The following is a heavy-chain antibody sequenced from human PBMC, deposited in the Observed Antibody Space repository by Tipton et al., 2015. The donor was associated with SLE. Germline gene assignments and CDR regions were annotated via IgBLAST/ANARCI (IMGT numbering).Heavy chain of an antibody. J-gene: IGHJ4*02. D-gene: IGHD2-21*01. CDR1: GGSITSHY. Sequence: TLSLTCSVSGGSITSHYWTWIRQPPGKALEWIGYIYYTGYTNYNPSLKSRVTMSVDKSKNQISLKLTSVNPADTAVYFCARQGRLAPDWRLDNWGQGILVTVSS. CDR2: IYYTGYT. V-gene: IGHV4-59*11. CDR3: ARQGRLAPDWRLDN.